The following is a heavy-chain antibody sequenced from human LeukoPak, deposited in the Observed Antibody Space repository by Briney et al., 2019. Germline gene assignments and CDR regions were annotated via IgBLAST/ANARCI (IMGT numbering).Heavy chain of an antibody. CDR3: AKDIVAAGLFFDY. D-gene: IGHD6-13*01. V-gene: IGHV3-11*01. CDR1: GFTFSDYY. CDR2: ISTSGAI. Sequence: GGSLRLSCAASGFTFSDYYMGWIRQAPGKGLEWVSYISTSGAIYYADSVKGRFTISRDNAKNSLYLQINSLRAEDTAVYYCAKDIVAAGLFFDYRGQGTLVTVSS. J-gene: IGHJ4*02.